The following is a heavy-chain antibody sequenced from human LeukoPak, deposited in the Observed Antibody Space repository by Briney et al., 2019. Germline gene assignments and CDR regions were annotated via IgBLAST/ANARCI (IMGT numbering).Heavy chain of an antibody. CDR2: ISAYNGNT. J-gene: IGHJ6*03. CDR3: ARVRAPYYDFWSGYEGYMDV. D-gene: IGHD3-3*01. CDR1: GYTFASYG. V-gene: IGHV1-18*01. Sequence: ASVKVSCKASGYTFASYGISWVRQAPGQGLEWMGWISAYNGNTNYAQKLQGRVTMTTDTSTSTAYMGLRSLRSDDTAVYYCARVRAPYYDFWSGYEGYMDVWGKGTTVTVSS.